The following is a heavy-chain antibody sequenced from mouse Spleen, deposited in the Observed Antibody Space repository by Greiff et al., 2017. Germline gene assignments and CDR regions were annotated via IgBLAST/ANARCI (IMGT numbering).Heavy chain of an antibody. V-gene: IGHV5-2*03. J-gene: IGHJ4*01. CDR3: ARDRYDEHYYAMDY. CDR2: INSDGGST. D-gene: IGHD2-14*01. Sequence: EVMLVESGGGLVQPGESLKLSCESNEYEFPSHDMSWVRKTPEKRLELVAAINSDGGSTYYPDTMERRFIISRDNTKKTLYLQMSSLRSEDTAMYYCARDRYDEHYYAMDYWGQGTSVTVSS. CDR1: EYEFPSHD.